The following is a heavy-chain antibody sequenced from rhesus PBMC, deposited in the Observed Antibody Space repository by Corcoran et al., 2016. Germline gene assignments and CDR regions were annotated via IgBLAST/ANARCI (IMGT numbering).Heavy chain of an antibody. CDR1: GGSISSGYD. CDR2: IYGTSGST. Sequence: QVQLQESGPGVVKPSETLSLTCAVSGGSISSGYDWSWIRQPPGKGLEWIGYIYGTSGSTNYNPSLKNRVTISKDASKNQFSLKLSSVTAADTAVYYCARDSGCTGSGCHDAFDFWGQGLRVTFSS. D-gene: IGHD2-21*01. V-gene: IGHV4-76*01. CDR3: ARDSGCTGSGCHDAFDF. J-gene: IGHJ3*01.